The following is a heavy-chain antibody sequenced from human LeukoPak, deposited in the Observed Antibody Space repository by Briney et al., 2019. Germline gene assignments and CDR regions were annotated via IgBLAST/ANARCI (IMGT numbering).Heavy chain of an antibody. J-gene: IGHJ6*03. CDR2: ISSSGSTI. CDR3: ARGSGGAKENSYYYMDV. Sequence: AGGSLRLSCAASGFTFSTYEMNWVRQAPGKGLEWISYISSSGSTIYYADSMKGRFTISRDNAKNSLYLQMNSLRAEDTAVYYCARGSGGAKENSYYYMDVWGKGTTVTVSS. D-gene: IGHD1-26*01. V-gene: IGHV3-48*03. CDR1: GFTFSTYE.